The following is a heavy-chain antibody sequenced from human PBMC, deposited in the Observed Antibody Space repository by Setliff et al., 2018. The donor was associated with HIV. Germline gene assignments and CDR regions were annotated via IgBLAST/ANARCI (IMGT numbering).Heavy chain of an antibody. Sequence: SETLSLTCAVYGGSLSGDYWSWIRQPPGKGLEWIGEINRSGSTNYSPSLKSRVTISVDTSKNQFSLKLSAATAADTAVYYCASQGVRGAYTWFDPWGQGTRVTVSS. V-gene: IGHV4-34*01. CDR3: ASQGVRGAYTWFDP. J-gene: IGHJ5*02. D-gene: IGHD3-10*01. CDR1: GGSLSGDY. CDR2: INRSGST.